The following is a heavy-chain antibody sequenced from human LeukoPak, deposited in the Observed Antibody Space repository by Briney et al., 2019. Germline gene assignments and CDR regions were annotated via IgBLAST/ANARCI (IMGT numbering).Heavy chain of an antibody. CDR2: IRIKPNAYAT. Sequence: PGGSLRLACAVYGLIFNVSAIHWVRQASGKGLEWVGRIRIKPNAYATAYTAAVKGRFTMSRDDSKNTAYLEMNSLKIEDTAVYYCTRPRTHNWNYKDHWGQGTLVTVSS. J-gene: IGHJ4*02. V-gene: IGHV3-73*01. CDR3: TRPRTHNWNYKDH. CDR1: GLIFNVSA. D-gene: IGHD1-7*01.